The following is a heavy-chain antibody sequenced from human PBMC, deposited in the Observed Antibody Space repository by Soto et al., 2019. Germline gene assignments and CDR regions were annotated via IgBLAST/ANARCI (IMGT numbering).Heavy chain of an antibody. J-gene: IGHJ4*02. CDR2: HPYSGST. Sequence: SETLSLTRTVSGGSISSSTSYFWGWIRQPPGKGLERIGSHPYSGSTSDNPSLQSRVARSVDTSKNQFSLKLTSVTATDTAVYYCARHVPIFGVVSRRRPSTYYSDFWGQGTLVTVSS. CDR1: GGSISSSTSYF. D-gene: IGHD3-3*01. CDR3: ARHVPIFGVVSRRRPSTYYSDF. V-gene: IGHV4-39*01.